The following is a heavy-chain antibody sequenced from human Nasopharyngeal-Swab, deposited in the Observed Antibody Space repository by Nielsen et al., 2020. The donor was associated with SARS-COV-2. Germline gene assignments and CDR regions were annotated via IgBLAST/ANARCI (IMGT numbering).Heavy chain of an antibody. CDR1: GFTFSSYA. CDR2: ISGSGGST. CDR3: AKGIVGYYYDSSGYKDAFDI. J-gene: IGHJ3*02. Sequence: GGFLRLSCAASGFTFSSYAMSWVRQAPGKGLEWVSAISGSGGSTYYADSVKGRFTISRDNSKNTLYLQMNSLRAEDTAVYYCAKGIVGYYYDSSGYKDAFDIWGQGTMVTVSS. D-gene: IGHD3-22*01. V-gene: IGHV3-23*01.